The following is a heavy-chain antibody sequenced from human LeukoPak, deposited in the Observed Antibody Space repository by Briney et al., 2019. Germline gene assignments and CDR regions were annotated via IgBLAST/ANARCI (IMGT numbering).Heavy chain of an antibody. J-gene: IGHJ4*02. CDR2: IIPIFGTA. D-gene: IGHD3-16*02. V-gene: IGHV1-69*05. CDR3: ARADPRGGVIDAWEIDY. CDR1: GGTFISYA. Sequence: GASVKVSCKASGGTFISYAISWVRQAPGQGLEWMGGIIPIFGTANYAQKFQGRVTITTDESTSTAYMELSSLRSEDPAVYYCARADPRGGVIDAWEIDYWGQGTLVTVSS.